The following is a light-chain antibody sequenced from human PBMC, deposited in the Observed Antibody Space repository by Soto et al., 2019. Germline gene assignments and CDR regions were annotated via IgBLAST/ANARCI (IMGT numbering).Light chain of an antibody. CDR1: QSVGAY. CDR2: DAS. Sequence: VLTQSPATLSFSPGKLATLSCRASQSVGAYLAWYQQKPGQAPRLLIYDASNRATGIPARFSGSGSGTDFTLTISSLEPEDFAVYYCQQRFNWPPLTFGQGTRLEIK. V-gene: IGKV3-11*01. J-gene: IGKJ5*01. CDR3: QQRFNWPPLT.